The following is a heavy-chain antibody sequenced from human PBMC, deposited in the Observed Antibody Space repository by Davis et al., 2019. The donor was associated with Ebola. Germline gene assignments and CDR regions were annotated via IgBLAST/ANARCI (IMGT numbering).Heavy chain of an antibody. J-gene: IGHJ6*02. CDR3: ASSIAVAGYYYYYGMDV. CDR2: IIPLLGIP. V-gene: IGHV1-69*04. D-gene: IGHD6-19*01. CDR1: GGTFSSYA. Sequence: AASVKVSCKASGGTFSSYAISWVRQAPGQGLEWMGRIIPLLGIPNYAQKFQGRVTITADKSTSTAYMELSSLRSEDTAMYYCASSIAVAGYYYYYGMDVWGQGTTVTVSS.